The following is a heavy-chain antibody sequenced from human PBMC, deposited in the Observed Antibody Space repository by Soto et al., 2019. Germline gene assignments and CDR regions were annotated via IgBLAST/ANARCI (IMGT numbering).Heavy chain of an antibody. CDR1: GYTFTSYG. V-gene: IGHV1-18*01. CDR2: ISAYNGNT. Sequence: ASVKVSCKASGYTFTSYGISWVRQAPGQGLEWMGWISAYNGNTNYAQKLQGRATMTTDTSTSTAYMELRSLRSDDTAVYYCARNGRPEGWELLVRSYYFDYWGQGTLVTVSS. J-gene: IGHJ4*02. D-gene: IGHD1-26*01. CDR3: ARNGRPEGWELLVRSYYFDY.